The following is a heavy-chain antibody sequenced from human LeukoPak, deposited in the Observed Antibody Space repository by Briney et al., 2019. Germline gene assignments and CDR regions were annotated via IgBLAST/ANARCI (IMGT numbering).Heavy chain of an antibody. V-gene: IGHV3-74*01. CDR2: INSDGSST. CDR1: GFTFSSYW. Sequence: GGSLRLSCAASGFTFSSYWMHWVRQAPGKGLVWVSRINSDGSSTSYADSVKGRFTISRDNAKNTLYLQMNSLRAEDTAVYYCAKDTKYCSGGSCYYYFDYWGQGTLVTVSS. J-gene: IGHJ4*02. CDR3: AKDTKYCSGGSCYYYFDY. D-gene: IGHD2-15*01.